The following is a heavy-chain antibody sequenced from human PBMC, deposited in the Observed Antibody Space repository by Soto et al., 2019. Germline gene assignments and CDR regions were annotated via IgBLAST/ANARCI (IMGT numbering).Heavy chain of an antibody. CDR3: VGGQYYFDY. V-gene: IGHV3-30*03. J-gene: IGHJ4*02. CDR2: ISYDGSNK. CDR1: GFPFSSYG. D-gene: IGHD3-10*01. Sequence: QVQLMESGGGVVQPGRSLRLSCAASGFPFSSYGMHWVREAPGKGLEWVAVISYDGSNKYYADSVKGRFTISRDNSASTLYLQMNSLRPEDTALYYCVGGQYYFDYRRQGTLVTVSP.